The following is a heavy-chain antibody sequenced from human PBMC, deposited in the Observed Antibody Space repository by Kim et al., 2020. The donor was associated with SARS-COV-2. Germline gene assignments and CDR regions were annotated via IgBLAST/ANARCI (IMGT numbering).Heavy chain of an antibody. J-gene: IGHJ4*02. Sequence: GGSLRLSCAASGFTFSSYGMHWVRQAPGKGLEWVAVIWYDGSNKYYADSVKGRFTISRDNSKNTLYLQMNSLRAEDTAVYYCARKSGSGYYLPDYWGQGTLVTVSS. CDR2: IWYDGSNK. CDR1: GFTFSSYG. CDR3: ARKSGSGYYLPDY. D-gene: IGHD3-22*01. V-gene: IGHV3-33*01.